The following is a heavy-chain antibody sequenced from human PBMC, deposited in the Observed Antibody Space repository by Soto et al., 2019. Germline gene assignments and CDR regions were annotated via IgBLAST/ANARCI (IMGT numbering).Heavy chain of an antibody. CDR2: FYDSGST. V-gene: IGHV4-39*01. D-gene: IGHD2-15*01. J-gene: IGHJ4*02. CDR3: ARGRWSDRFLN. CDR1: GGSISSGPYS. Sequence: SETLSLTCTVSGGSISSGPYSWGWIRQPPGKGLEWIGTFYDSGSTNYNPSLTSRVTISAVASRMQFSLRLTSVTAADTALYYCARGRWSDRFLNWGQGTLVTVSS.